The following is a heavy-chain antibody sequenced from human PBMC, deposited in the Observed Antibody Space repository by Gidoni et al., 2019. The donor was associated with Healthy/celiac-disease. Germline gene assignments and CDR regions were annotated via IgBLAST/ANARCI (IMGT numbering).Heavy chain of an antibody. CDR2: IKQDGSEK. Sequence: EVQLVESGGGLVQPGGSLRLSCAASGFTFSSDWMSWVRQAPGKQLEWVANIKQDGSEKYYVDSVTGRFTISRDNAKNSLYLQMNSLRAEDTAVYYCARDYDSSGYSYYFDYWGQGTLVTVSS. D-gene: IGHD3-22*01. V-gene: IGHV3-7*03. J-gene: IGHJ4*02. CDR3: ARDYDSSGYSYYFDY. CDR1: GFTFSSDW.